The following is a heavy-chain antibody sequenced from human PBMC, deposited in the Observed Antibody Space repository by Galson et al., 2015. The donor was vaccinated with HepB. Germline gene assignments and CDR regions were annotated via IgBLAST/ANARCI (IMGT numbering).Heavy chain of an antibody. Sequence: SLRLSCAASGFTFNSFTMHWVRQAPGKGLECVSATCSDGDYTYYADSVKGRFTISRDNSQKTLYLQMSSLRPEDTAVYFCVKVGHRVSLSDYWGQGTLVTVSS. CDR1: GFTFNSFT. V-gene: IGHV3-64D*06. CDR3: VKVGHRVSLSDY. CDR2: TCSDGDYT. D-gene: IGHD5/OR15-5a*01. J-gene: IGHJ4*02.